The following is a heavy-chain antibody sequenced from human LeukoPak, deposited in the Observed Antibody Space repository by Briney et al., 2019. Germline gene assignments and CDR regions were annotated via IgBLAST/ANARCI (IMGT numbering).Heavy chain of an antibody. CDR2: ISSSSITM. D-gene: IGHD6-25*01. J-gene: IGHJ4*02. V-gene: IGHV3-48*01. CDR1: GFTFSNYG. Sequence: PGGSLRLSCAASGFTFSNYGFNWVRQAPGKGLEWLSYISSSSITMYYADSVKGRFTISRDNAKSSLYLQVNSLRAEDTAVYYCARGAAAGTDRYVDYWGQGTLVTVSS. CDR3: ARGAAAGTDRYVDY.